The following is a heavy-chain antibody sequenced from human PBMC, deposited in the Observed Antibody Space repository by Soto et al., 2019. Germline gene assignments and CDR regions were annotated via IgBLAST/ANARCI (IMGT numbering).Heavy chain of an antibody. D-gene: IGHD1-26*01. CDR3: ASGGDTTYSFDY. V-gene: IGHV2-5*02. Sequence: SGPTLVNPTQTLTLTCTFSGFSLSTSGVGVGWIRQPPGKALEWLALIYWDDDKRYSPSLKNKLTITKDTSKNQVVLTMTNMDPVDTATYYCASGGDTTYSFDYWGKGTLVTVSS. J-gene: IGHJ4*02. CDR2: IYWDDDK. CDR1: GFSLSTSGVG.